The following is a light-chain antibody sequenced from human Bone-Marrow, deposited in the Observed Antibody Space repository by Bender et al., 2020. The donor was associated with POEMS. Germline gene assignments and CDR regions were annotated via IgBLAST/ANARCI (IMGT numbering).Light chain of an antibody. V-gene: IGLV3-21*03. CDR1: NIGSKS. J-gene: IGLJ2*01. Sequence: SYVLTQPPSVSVGPGKTARITCGGNNIGSKSVHWYQQKPGQAPVLVVYDDSDRPSGIPERFSGSNSGPIATLTISEVQVEDEADYYCQSSHFSGTDIIFGGGTKLTVL. CDR3: QSSHFSGTDII. CDR2: DDS.